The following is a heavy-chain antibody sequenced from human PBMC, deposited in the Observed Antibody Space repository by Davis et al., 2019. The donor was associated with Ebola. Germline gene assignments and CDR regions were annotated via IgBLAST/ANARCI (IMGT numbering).Heavy chain of an antibody. CDR2: INPNSGGT. Sequence: ASVKVSCKTSGYTFTAYHIHWVRQAPGQGLEWMGWINPNSGGTKYAQKFQGRVTMTRDTSISTAYMELSRLRSDDTAVYYCARELSINGDEYFQHWGQGTLVTVSS. D-gene: IGHD2-21*01. V-gene: IGHV1-2*02. CDR3: ARELSINGDEYFQH. CDR1: GYTFTAYH. J-gene: IGHJ1*01.